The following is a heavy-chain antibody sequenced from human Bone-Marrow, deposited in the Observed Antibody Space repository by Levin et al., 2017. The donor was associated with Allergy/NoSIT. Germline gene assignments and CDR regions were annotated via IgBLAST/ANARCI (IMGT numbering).Heavy chain of an antibody. J-gene: IGHJ4*02. CDR2: ISNSSETI. CDR1: GFRFRSYS. Sequence: LSLPCAASGFRFRSYSMNWVRQTPGKGLEWVSFISNSSETIYYGDSVKGRFTISRDNAKNTLFLQMSSLRDDDTAVYYCTRGQLYWGQGILVTVSS. D-gene: IGHD1-1*01. V-gene: IGHV3-48*02. CDR3: TRGQLY.